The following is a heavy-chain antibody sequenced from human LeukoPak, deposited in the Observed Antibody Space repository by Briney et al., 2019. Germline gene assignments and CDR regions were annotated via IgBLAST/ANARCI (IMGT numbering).Heavy chain of an antibody. CDR2: ISWNSDTV. D-gene: IGHD3-22*01. CDR3: AKGERYYYDSSGYLDY. Sequence: PGGSLRLSCAASGFTFDDYAMHWVRQAPGKGLEWVSSISWNSDTVAYADSVKGRFTISRDNSKNTLYLQMNSLRAEDTAVYYCAKGERYYYDSSGYLDYWGQGTLVTVSS. J-gene: IGHJ4*02. CDR1: GFTFDDYA. V-gene: IGHV3-9*01.